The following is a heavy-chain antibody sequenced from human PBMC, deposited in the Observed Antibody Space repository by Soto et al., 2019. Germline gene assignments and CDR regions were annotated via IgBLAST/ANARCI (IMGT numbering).Heavy chain of an antibody. Sequence: QVQLVQSGAEVKKPGSSVKVSCKASGGTFSSYAISWVRQAPGQGLEWMGGIIPIFGTANYAQKFQGRVTITADESTRTAYMELSSLRSEDTAVDYCARDVRRIAAAGTRWFDPWGQGTLVTVSS. V-gene: IGHV1-69*12. J-gene: IGHJ5*02. CDR2: IIPIFGTA. D-gene: IGHD6-13*01. CDR3: ARDVRRIAAAGTRWFDP. CDR1: GGTFSSYA.